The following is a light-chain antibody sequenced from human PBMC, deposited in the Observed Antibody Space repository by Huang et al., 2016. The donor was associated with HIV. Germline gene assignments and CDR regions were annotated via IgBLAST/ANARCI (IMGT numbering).Light chain of an antibody. Sequence: EILLTQSPATLSLSPGERATLSCRASQSITNFLAWYQQSPGQPPRLLIYDAYTRATGIPDRFSGSGSGTDFTLTISTLEPEDFAVYYCQQCSSWPQFTFGPGTKVDFK. J-gene: IGKJ3*01. CDR3: QQCSSWPQFT. CDR2: DAY. V-gene: IGKV3-11*01. CDR1: QSITNF.